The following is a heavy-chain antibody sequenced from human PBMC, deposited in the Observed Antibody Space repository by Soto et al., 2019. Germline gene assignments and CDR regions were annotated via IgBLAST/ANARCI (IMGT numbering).Heavy chain of an antibody. D-gene: IGHD3-22*01. Sequence: QLQLQESGPGLVKPSETLSLTCTVSGGSISSSSYYWGWIRQPPGKGLEWIGSIYYSGSTYYNPSLKGRVTISVDTSKNQFSLKLSSVTAADTAVYYCARPRSIGYDSSGYTAEYFQHWGQGTLVTVSS. J-gene: IGHJ1*01. CDR3: ARPRSIGYDSSGYTAEYFQH. V-gene: IGHV4-39*01. CDR1: GGSISSSSYY. CDR2: IYYSGST.